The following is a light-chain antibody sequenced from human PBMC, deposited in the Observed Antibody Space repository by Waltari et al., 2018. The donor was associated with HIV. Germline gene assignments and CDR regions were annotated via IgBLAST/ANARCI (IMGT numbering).Light chain of an antibody. J-gene: IGLJ2*01. Sequence: SLLTQTPYGSGDPGQRVTLSCTGSRHNHGEESRVTWNQRVTGTAPKLLIYDNTNRPSGVPDRFSGSKSGTSASLAISGLQAEDEAEYYCQSYDDRLDGSKIFGGGTKVTVL. V-gene: IGLV1-40*01. CDR2: DNT. CDR3: QSYDDRLDGSKI. CDR1: RHNHGEESR.